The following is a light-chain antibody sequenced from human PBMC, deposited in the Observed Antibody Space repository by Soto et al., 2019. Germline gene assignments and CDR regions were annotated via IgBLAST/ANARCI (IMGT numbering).Light chain of an antibody. CDR2: WAS. V-gene: IGKV4-1*01. CDR3: QQYYSTPYT. Sequence: DIVMTQSPDSLAVSLGERATINCKSSRSVLYSSNNNNYLAWYQQKPGQPPKLLIYWASTRESGVPDRFSGSGSGTDFTLPISSLQAEDVAVYYCQQYYSTPYTFGQGTKLEI. J-gene: IGKJ2*01. CDR1: RSVLYSSNNNNY.